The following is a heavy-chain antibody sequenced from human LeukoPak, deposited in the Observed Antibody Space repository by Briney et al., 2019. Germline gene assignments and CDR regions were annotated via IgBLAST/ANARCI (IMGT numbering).Heavy chain of an antibody. CDR1: GYTFTSYG. CDR3: ARGCSGGSCKILPFDY. CDR2: ISAYNGNT. V-gene: IGHV1-18*01. D-gene: IGHD2-15*01. Sequence: GASVKVSCKASGYTFTSYGISWVRQAPGQGLEWMGWISAYNGNTNYAQKLQGRVTMTTDTSTSTAYMEQRSLRSDDTAVYYCARGCSGGSCKILPFDYWGQGTLVTVSS. J-gene: IGHJ4*02.